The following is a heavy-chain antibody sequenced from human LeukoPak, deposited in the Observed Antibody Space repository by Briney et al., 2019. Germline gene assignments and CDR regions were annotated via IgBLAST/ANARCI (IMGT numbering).Heavy chain of an antibody. CDR3: ARVQGVAIFRLDP. CDR1: NDSITGASYY. V-gene: IGHV4-39*01. Sequence: SETLSLTCAVSNDSITGASYYWAWIRQPPGKGLEWIGTIYYSGSTYYNPSLKSRVTMSVDTSKSQFSLRLNSVTAADTAVYFCARVQGVAIFRLDPWGQGTLVTVSS. D-gene: IGHD3-3*01. J-gene: IGHJ5*02. CDR2: IYYSGST.